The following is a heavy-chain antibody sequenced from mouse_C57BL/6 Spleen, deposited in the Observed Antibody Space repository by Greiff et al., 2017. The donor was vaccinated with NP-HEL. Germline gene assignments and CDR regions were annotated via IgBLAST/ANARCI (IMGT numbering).Heavy chain of an antibody. CDR3: ARPPGNYAMDY. Sequence: EVKLMESGGGLVKPGGSLKLSCAASGFTFSDYGMHWVRQAPEKGLEWVAYISSGSSTIYYADTVKGRFTISRDNAKNTLFLQMTSLRSEDTAMYYCARPPGNYAMDYWGQGTSVTVSS. J-gene: IGHJ4*01. CDR1: GFTFSDYG. V-gene: IGHV5-17*01. CDR2: ISSGSSTI.